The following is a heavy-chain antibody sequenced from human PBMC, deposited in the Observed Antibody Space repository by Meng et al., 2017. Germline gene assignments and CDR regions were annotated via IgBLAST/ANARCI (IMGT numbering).Heavy chain of an antibody. Sequence: GGALFPPGRSMRRFSCASGFIFSTYAMDWVRHAPGKGLEWVAVKSYDGSNKYYAESVKDRFTISRDNYQNTLYLQMNGLRAEDTAVYYCASMGYWGQGTLVTVSS. D-gene: IGHD3-10*01. CDR2: KSYDGSNK. V-gene: IGHV3-30*17. CDR3: ASMGY. CDR1: GFIFSTYA. J-gene: IGHJ4*02.